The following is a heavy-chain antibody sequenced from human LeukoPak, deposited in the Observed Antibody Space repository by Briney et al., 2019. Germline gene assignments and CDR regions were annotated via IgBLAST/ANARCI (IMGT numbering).Heavy chain of an antibody. D-gene: IGHD3-10*01. Sequence: SETLSLTCTVSGGSINYYYWSWIRQPPGEGLEWIGYVYYSGSTNYNPSLKSRVTISEDTSKNQFSLKLNSVTAADTAVYYCARFGSYFEYWGRGTLVTVSS. J-gene: IGHJ4*02. CDR1: GGSINYYY. V-gene: IGHV4-59*01. CDR2: VYYSGST. CDR3: ARFGSYFEY.